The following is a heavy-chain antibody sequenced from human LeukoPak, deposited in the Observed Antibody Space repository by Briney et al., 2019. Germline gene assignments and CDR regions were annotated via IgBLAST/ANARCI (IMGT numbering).Heavy chain of an antibody. D-gene: IGHD6-25*01. CDR1: GFTFSTYT. Sequence: GGSLRLSCAASGFTFSTYTMNWVRQPPGKGLEWVSNIGTSSSTIYYADSVKGRFTISRGNAKNSLYLQMNSLRADDTAVYCCARFAAGGSYYYYMDVWGKGTTVTVSS. J-gene: IGHJ6*03. CDR3: ARFAAGGSYYYYMDV. CDR2: IGTSSSTI. V-gene: IGHV3-48*01.